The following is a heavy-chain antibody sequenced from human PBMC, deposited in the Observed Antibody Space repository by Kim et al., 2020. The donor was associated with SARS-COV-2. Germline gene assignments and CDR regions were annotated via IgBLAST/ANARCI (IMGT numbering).Heavy chain of an antibody. D-gene: IGHD3-16*01. J-gene: IGHJ4*02. Sequence: GGSLRLTCTASGFTFGDYAMSWFRQAPGKGLEWVGFIRSKAYGGTTEYAASVKGRFTISRDDSKSIAYLQMNSLKTEDTAVYYCTSPDSHDGGFDYWGQGTLVTVSS. CDR3: TSPDSHDGGFDY. V-gene: IGHV3-49*03. CDR2: IRSKAYGGTT. CDR1: GFTFGDYA.